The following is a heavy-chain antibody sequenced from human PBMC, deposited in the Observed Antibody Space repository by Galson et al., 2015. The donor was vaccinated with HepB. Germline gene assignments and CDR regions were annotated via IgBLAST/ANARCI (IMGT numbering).Heavy chain of an antibody. D-gene: IGHD3-10*01. V-gene: IGHV4-4*02. CDR2: AYHSGGT. CDR3: ARAKEGRGYFDY. CDR1: GDSISNDRW. J-gene: IGHJ4*02. Sequence: TLSLTCAVSGDSISNDRWWSWVCQPPGEGLEWIGEAYHSGGTNYRPSLKSRVTISVDKSKNQFSLKLTSVTAADTAVYYWARAKEGRGYFDYWGQGTLVTVSA.